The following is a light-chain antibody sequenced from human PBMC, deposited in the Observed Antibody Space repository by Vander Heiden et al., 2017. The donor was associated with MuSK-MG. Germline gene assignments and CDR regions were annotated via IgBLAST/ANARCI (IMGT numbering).Light chain of an antibody. CDR2: GAS. CDR3: QQDGSSPQT. CDR1: QSVSSSY. Sequence: EIVLTQSPGTLSLSPGERATLSCRASQSVSSSYLAWYQQKPCQAPRLLIYGASSSATGIPDRFSGSGSGTDFTLTISRLVPEDFAVYYCQQDGSSPQTFGQGTLLEIK. V-gene: IGKV3-20*01. J-gene: IGKJ5*01.